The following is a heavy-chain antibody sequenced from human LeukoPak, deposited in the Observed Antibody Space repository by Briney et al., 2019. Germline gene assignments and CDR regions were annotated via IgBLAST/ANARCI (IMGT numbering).Heavy chain of an antibody. CDR2: IYISGST. CDR1: GASTSGYY. J-gene: IGHJ3*02. V-gene: IGHV4-4*07. CDR3: ARVLGPDAFDI. Sequence: PSETLSLTCTVSGASTSGYYWSWIRQPAGKGLEWIGRIYISGSTNYNPSLKSRVTMSVDTSKNQFSLKLSSVTAADTAVYYCARVLGPDAFDIWGQGTMVTVSS.